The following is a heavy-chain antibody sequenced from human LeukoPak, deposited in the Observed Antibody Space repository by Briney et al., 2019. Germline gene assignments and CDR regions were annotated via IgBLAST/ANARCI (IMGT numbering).Heavy chain of an antibody. J-gene: IGHJ4*02. CDR2: IYYSGNT. Sequence: SETLSLTCTVSGDSISTSNSYWGWIRQPPGKGLEWIGSIYYSGNTYYNASLKSRVTISVDTSKNQFSLKLSSVTAADTAVYYCAIQWGYGGYDYWGQGTLVTVSS. D-gene: IGHD5-12*01. CDR3: AIQWGYGGYDY. V-gene: IGHV4-39*07. CDR1: GDSISTSNSY.